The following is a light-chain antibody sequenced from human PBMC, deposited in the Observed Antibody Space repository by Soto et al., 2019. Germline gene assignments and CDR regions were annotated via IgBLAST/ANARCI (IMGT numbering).Light chain of an antibody. CDR3: SSYAGNKYV. V-gene: IGLV2-8*01. J-gene: IGLJ1*01. CDR1: SSDVGGYNY. CDR2: EVS. Sequence: LTQPPSASGSPGQSVTISCTGTSSDVGGYNYVSWYQQHPGKAPKLMIYEVSKRPSGATDRFSGTKSGNTASLTVSGLQAEDEADYYCSSYAGNKYVFGTGTKVTVL.